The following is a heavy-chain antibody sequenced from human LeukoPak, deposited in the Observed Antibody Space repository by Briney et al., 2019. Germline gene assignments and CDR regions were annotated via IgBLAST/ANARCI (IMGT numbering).Heavy chain of an antibody. CDR2: ISSSDSAT. V-gene: IGHV3-48*03. CDR3: ARDVSSSTRAFDI. J-gene: IGHJ3*02. CDR1: GFTLSTYE. D-gene: IGHD2-15*01. Sequence: PGGSLRLSCAASGFTLSTYEMTWVRQAPGKGLEWVSFISSSDSATFYADSVQGRFTIFRDTAKNSLYLQMNNLRGEDTAVYYCARDVSSSTRAFDIWGQGTMVAVS.